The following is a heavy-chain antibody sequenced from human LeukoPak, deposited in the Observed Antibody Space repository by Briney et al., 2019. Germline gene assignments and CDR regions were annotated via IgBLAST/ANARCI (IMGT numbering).Heavy chain of an antibody. CDR1: GYSFATYG. J-gene: IGHJ4*02. CDR3: ARAIYDGPMCYPDY. V-gene: IGHV1-18*01. CDR2: ISVYNGDP. Sequence: ASVKVSCKASGYSFATYGITWVRQAPGQGLEWMGWISVYNGDPNYAQRLRDRVTMTTDTSTNTAYMELRSLTSDDTGIYYCARAIYDGPMCYPDYWGQGSLVTVSS. D-gene: IGHD3-16*01.